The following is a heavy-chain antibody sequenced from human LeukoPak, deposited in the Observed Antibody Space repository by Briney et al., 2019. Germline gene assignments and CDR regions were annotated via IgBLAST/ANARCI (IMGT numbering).Heavy chain of an antibody. CDR1: GYIFTGYY. V-gene: IGHV1-2*06. Sequence: GASVKVSCMASGYIFTGYYIHWVRQAPGQGLEWMGRINPNSGGTNYAQKFQGRVTVTRDTSISTVYMELSRLRYDDTAVYYCARDAVNRRRDGWFDPWGQGTLVTVSS. J-gene: IGHJ5*02. CDR3: ARDAVNRRRDGWFDP. CDR2: INPNSGGT. D-gene: IGHD3-10*01.